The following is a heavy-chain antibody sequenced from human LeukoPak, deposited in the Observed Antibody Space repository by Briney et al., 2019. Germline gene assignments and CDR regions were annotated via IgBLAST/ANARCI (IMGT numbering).Heavy chain of an antibody. Sequence: GASVKVSCKASDYTFTSYGISWVRQAPGQGLEWMGGIIPIFGTANYAQKFQGRVTIAADKSTSTAYMELSSLRSEDTAVYYCARTRDFWSAIQGAYMDVWGKGTTVTVSS. J-gene: IGHJ6*03. V-gene: IGHV1-69*06. CDR2: IIPIFGTA. CDR1: DYTFTSYG. D-gene: IGHD3-3*01. CDR3: ARTRDFWSAIQGAYMDV.